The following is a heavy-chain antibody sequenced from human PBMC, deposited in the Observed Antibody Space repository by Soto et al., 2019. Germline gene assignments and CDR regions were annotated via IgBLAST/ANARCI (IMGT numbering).Heavy chain of an antibody. CDR2: ISYDGSNK. CDR3: AKDIVKYNYGACDH. CDR1: GFTFSSYG. J-gene: IGHJ4*02. Sequence: QVQLVESGGAVVQPGKSLRLSCAASGFTFSSYGMYWVRQAPGKGLEWVAAISYDGSNKYHADSVKGRFTISRDNSKSTLYLQMNSLRTEDTAVYYCAKDIVKYNYGACDHWGQGALVTVSS. V-gene: IGHV3-30*18. D-gene: IGHD5-18*01.